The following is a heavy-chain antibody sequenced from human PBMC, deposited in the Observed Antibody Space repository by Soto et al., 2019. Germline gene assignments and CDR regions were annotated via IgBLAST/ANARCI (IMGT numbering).Heavy chain of an antibody. V-gene: IGHV3-23*01. CDR1: GFTFSSYA. CDR2: ISGSGGST. J-gene: IGHJ4*02. CDR3: ATATDPRDGYY. Sequence: GGSLRLSCAASGFTFSSYAMSWVRQAPGKGLEWVSAISGSGGSTYYADSVKGRFTISRDNSKNTLYLQMNSLRAEDTAVYYCATATDPRDGYYWGQGTLVTVSS. D-gene: IGHD5-12*01.